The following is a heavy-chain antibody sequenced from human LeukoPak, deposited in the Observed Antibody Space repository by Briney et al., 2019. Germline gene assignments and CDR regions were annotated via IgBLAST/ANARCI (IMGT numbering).Heavy chain of an antibody. J-gene: IGHJ4*02. CDR1: GFTFSSYW. D-gene: IGHD6-19*01. CDR2: IKQDGSEK. CDR3: ARERSSGWYRY. Sequence: GGSLRLSCAASGFTFSSYWMSWVRQAPGKGLEWVANIKQDGSEKYYMDSVKGRFTISRDNAKNSLYLQMNSLRAEDTAVYYCARERSSGWYRYWGQGTLVTVSS. V-gene: IGHV3-7*01.